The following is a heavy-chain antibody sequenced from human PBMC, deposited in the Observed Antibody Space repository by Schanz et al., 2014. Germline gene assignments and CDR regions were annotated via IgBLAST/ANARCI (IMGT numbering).Heavy chain of an antibody. D-gene: IGHD3-22*01. J-gene: IGHJ4*02. CDR3: AKSYDTSGYSGFDY. CDR1: GFTMITYA. Sequence: QVQLVESGGGVVQPGRSLRLSCAASGFTMITYAMHWVRQPPGKGLEWVAIITYDGSNTYHADSVKGRFTISRDNSKNTLYLQMNSLRTEDTAVYFCAKSYDTSGYSGFDYWGQGTLVTVSS. V-gene: IGHV3-30*18. CDR2: ITYDGSNT.